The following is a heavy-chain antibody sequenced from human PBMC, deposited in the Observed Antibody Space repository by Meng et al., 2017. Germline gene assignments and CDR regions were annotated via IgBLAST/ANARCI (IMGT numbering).Heavy chain of an antibody. CDR3: ARGPRYSSSWYDAFDI. D-gene: IGHD6-13*01. V-gene: IGHV3-66*02. Sequence: ETLSLTCAASGFTVSSNYMSWVRQAPGKGLEWVSVIYSGGSTYYADSVKGRFTISRDNSKNTLYLQMNSLRAEDTAVYYCARGPRYSSSWYDAFDIWGQGTMVTVSS. J-gene: IGHJ3*02. CDR2: IYSGGST. CDR1: GFTVSSNY.